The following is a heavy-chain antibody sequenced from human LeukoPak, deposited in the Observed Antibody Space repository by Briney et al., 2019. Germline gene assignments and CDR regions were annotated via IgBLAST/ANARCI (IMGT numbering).Heavy chain of an antibody. CDR2: ITSSSTYI. CDR1: GFTFSDYT. V-gene: IGHV3-21*01. D-gene: IGHD3-3*02. J-gene: IGHJ6*04. CDR3: TNLAPTDV. Sequence: GGSLRLSCAASGFTFSDYTMNWVRQAPGKGLEWVSSITSSSTYIYYSDSVKGRFTISRDNAKNSLYLQMNSLRAEDTAVYYCTNLAPTDVWGKGTTVTVSS.